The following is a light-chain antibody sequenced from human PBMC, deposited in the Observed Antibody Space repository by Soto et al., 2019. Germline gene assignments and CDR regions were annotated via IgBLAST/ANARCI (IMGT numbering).Light chain of an antibody. CDR3: KHYNSYAEA. Sequence: DIQMTQSPSTLSGSVGDRVTITCRASQTISSWLAWYQQKPGEAPKLLIYKASTLKSGVPSRFSGSGSGTEFPLTISGRQPDDFAAYCCKHYNSYAEAFGQGTKVDIK. CDR1: QTISSW. CDR2: KAS. J-gene: IGKJ1*01. V-gene: IGKV1-5*03.